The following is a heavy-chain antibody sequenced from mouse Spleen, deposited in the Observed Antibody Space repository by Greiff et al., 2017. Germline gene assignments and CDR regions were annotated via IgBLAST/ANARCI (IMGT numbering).Heavy chain of an antibody. D-gene: IGHD2-2*01. CDR1: GYTFTDYY. CDR3: ARSAYGYDYWYFDV. J-gene: IGHJ1*01. CDR2: INPNNGGT. V-gene: IGHV1-26*01. Sequence: EVQLQQSGPELVKPGASVKISCKASGYTFTDYYMNWVKQSHGKSLEWIGDINPNNGGTSYNQKFKGKATLTVDKSSSTAYMELRSLTSEDSAVYYCARSAYGYDYWYFDVWGAGTTVTVSS.